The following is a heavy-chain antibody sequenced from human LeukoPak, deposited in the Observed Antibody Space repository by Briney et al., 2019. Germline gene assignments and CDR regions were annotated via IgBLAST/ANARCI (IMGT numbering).Heavy chain of an antibody. D-gene: IGHD6-13*01. J-gene: IGHJ4*02. CDR1: GYSFAGYG. CDR3: ARVGAAPGHFDY. Sequence: GASVKVSCKASGYSFAGYGISWVRQAPGQGLEWIGWISTYSGNTNHAHNLQGRITVTTETSTSTAYMELRSLRSDDTAVYYCARVGAAPGHFDYWGQGTQLTVSS. V-gene: IGHV1-18*01. CDR2: ISTYSGNT.